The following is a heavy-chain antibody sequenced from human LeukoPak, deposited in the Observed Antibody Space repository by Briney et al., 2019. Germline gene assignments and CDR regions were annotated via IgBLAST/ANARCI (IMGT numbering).Heavy chain of an antibody. CDR2: MKVYSGNT. D-gene: IGHD5-24*01. CDR1: GYTFTNYD. CDR3: ARDRESRGYRDY. Sequence: ASVKVSCKASGYTFTNYDINWVRQAPGQGLEWMGWMKVYSGNTGYAQKFQGRVTMTRDTSTSTAYMELSSLRSEDTAVYYCARDRESRGYRDYWGQGTLVTVSS. J-gene: IGHJ4*02. V-gene: IGHV1-8*01.